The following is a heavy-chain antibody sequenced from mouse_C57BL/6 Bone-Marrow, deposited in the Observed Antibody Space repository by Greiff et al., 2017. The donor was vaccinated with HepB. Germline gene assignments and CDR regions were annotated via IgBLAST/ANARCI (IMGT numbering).Heavy chain of an antibody. J-gene: IGHJ3*01. D-gene: IGHD1-1*01. Sequence: EVQLQESGPGLVKPSQSLSLTCSVTGYSITSGYYWNWIRQFPGNKLEWMGYISYDGSNNYNPSLKNRISITRDTSKNQFFLKLNSVTTEDTATYYCAKGGTGYYYGSSYEKFAYWGQGTLVTVSA. CDR2: ISYDGSN. CDR1: GYSITSGYY. CDR3: AKGGTGYYYGSSYEKFAY. V-gene: IGHV3-6*01.